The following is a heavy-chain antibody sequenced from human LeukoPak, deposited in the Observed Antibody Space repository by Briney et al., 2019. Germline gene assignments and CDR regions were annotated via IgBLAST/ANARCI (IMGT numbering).Heavy chain of an antibody. CDR1: GFPFSTND. D-gene: IGHD5/OR15-5a*01. Sequence: GGSLRLSCAASGFPFSTNDMSWVRQAPGKGLEWVSAIGGSGGTTYEDSVKGRFTISRDNSKSTLYLQMTSLRAEDTAIYYCARGGVVSTSYWGQGALVTVSS. CDR2: IGGSGGTT. V-gene: IGHV3-23*01. J-gene: IGHJ4*02. CDR3: ARGGVVSTSY.